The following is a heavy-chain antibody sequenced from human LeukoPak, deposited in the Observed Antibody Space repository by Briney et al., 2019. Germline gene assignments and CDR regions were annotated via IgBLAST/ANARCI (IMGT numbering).Heavy chain of an antibody. CDR2: INPNRGGT. J-gene: IGHJ4*02. Sequence: ASVKVSCKASGYTFTGYYMHWVRQAPGQGPEWMGWINPNRGGTNYAQKFQGRVTMTRDTSISTAYMELSRLRSDDTAVYYCAREDYYGSGSYSPCSDYWGQGTLVTVSS. V-gene: IGHV1-2*02. CDR3: AREDYYGSGSYSPCSDY. CDR1: GYTFTGYY. D-gene: IGHD3-10*01.